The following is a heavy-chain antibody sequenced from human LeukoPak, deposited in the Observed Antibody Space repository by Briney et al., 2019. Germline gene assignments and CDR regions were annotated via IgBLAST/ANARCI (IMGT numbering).Heavy chain of an antibody. Sequence: GGSLRLSCAASGFTFSSYSMNWVRQAPGKGLEWVSSISSSSSYIYYADSVKGRFTISRDNAKNSLYLQMNSLRAEDTAVYYCARNKKGDRYTYGHDSWGQGTLVTVPS. CDR1: GFTFSSYS. D-gene: IGHD5-18*01. V-gene: IGHV3-21*01. CDR2: ISSSSSYI. J-gene: IGHJ4*02. CDR3: ARNKKGDRYTYGHDS.